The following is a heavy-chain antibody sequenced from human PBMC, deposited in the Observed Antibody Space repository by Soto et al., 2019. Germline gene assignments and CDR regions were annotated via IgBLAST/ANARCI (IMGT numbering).Heavy chain of an antibody. D-gene: IGHD3-9*01. CDR2: ISAYNGNT. V-gene: IGHV1-18*04. CDR3: ARDRTYDILTGYLNWFDP. Sequence: ASVKVSCKASGYTFTSYGISWVRQAPGQELEWMGWISAYNGNTNYAQKLQGRVTMTTDTSTSTAYMELRSLRSDDTAVYYCARDRTYDILTGYLNWFDPWGQGTLVTVSS. J-gene: IGHJ5*02. CDR1: GYTFTSYG.